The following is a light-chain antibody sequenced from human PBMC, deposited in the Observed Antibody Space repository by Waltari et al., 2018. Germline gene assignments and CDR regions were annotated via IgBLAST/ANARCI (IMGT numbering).Light chain of an antibody. Sequence: DLQMTQSPSSLSASVGDTVTVTCRASQNIRTHLNWYQQKPATAPKLLIYGGTTLQRGVPSRFSGSASGTDFTLTVSNLQPDDFAIYFCQQSFSSPWTFGQGTRV. CDR2: GGT. CDR1: QNIRTH. J-gene: IGKJ1*01. V-gene: IGKV1-39*01. CDR3: QQSFSSPWT.